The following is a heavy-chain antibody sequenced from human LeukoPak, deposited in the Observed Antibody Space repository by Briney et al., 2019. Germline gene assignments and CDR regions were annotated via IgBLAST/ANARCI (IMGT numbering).Heavy chain of an antibody. D-gene: IGHD3-22*01. Sequence: ASVKVSCKASGYTFTSYGISWVRQAPGQGLEWMGWISAYNGNTNYAQKLQGRVTMTTDTSTSTAYMELRSLRSDDTAVYYCAITMIVVAPDAFDIWGQGTMVTVSS. CDR3: AITMIVVAPDAFDI. CDR1: GYTFTSYG. CDR2: ISAYNGNT. J-gene: IGHJ3*02. V-gene: IGHV1-18*01.